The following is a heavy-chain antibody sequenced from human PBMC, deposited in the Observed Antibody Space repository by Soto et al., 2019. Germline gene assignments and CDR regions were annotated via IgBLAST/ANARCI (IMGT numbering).Heavy chain of an antibody. D-gene: IGHD1-26*01. CDR3: ARDQPYSGSYYHY. Sequence: ASVKVSCKASGYTFTSYAMHWVRQAPGQRLEWMGWINAGNGNTKYSQKFQGRVTITRDTSASTAYMELSSLRSEDTAVYYCARDQPYSGSYYHYWGQGTRVTVSS. CDR2: INAGNGNT. V-gene: IGHV1-3*01. J-gene: IGHJ4*02. CDR1: GYTFTSYA.